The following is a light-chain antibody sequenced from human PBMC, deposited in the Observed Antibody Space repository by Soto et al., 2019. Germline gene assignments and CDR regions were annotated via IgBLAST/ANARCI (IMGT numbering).Light chain of an antibody. V-gene: IGLV2-23*02. J-gene: IGLJ1*01. CDR1: SSDVGSYNL. Sequence: QSARNQAASVSGSPGQSCTISCTGTSSDVGSYNLVSWYQQHPGKAPKLMIYEVSKRPSGVSNRFSGSKSGNTASLTISGLQAEDEADYYCCSYAGSSTYVFGTGTNVTVL. CDR2: EVS. CDR3: CSYAGSSTYV.